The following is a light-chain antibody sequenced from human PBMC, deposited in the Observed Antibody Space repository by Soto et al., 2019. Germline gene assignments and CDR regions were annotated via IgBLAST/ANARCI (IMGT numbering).Light chain of an antibody. CDR2: GAS. J-gene: IGKJ1*01. Sequence: LFSTHAPATLSLSPVYRSTLYWSASQSVSNNYLAWYQQKPGQAPRLLIYGASNRATGIPDRFSGSGSGTDFTHTISRLEPEDFAVYYCQQYDSSPRTFGQGTKVDIK. V-gene: IGKV3-20*01. CDR1: QSVSNNY. CDR3: QQYDSSPRT.